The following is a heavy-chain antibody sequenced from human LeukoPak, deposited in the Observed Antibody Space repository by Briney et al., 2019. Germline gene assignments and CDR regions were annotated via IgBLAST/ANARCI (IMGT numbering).Heavy chain of an antibody. D-gene: IGHD6-19*01. Sequence: GGSLRLSCAASGFTFSSYSMNWVRQAPGKGLEWVSSISSSSSYIYYADSVKGRFTISRDNAKNSLYLQMNSLRAEDTAVYYCARGGKQWLVPNYWGQETLVTVSS. J-gene: IGHJ4*02. V-gene: IGHV3-21*01. CDR3: ARGGKQWLVPNY. CDR1: GFTFSSYS. CDR2: ISSSSSYI.